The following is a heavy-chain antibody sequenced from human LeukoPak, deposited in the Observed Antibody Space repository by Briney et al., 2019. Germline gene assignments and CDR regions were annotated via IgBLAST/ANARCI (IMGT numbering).Heavy chain of an antibody. J-gene: IGHJ3*02. V-gene: IGHV4-59*01. D-gene: IGHD4-17*01. CDR2: IYYSGTT. CDR1: GGSISYYY. CDR3: ARDLVTVTKGFDI. Sequence: SETLSLTCTVSGGSISYYYWSWIRQSPGKGPEWIGYIYYSGTTNYNPSLKSRVTISVDTSKNQFSLQLRSVTAADTAVYYCARDLVTVTKGFDIWGQGTMVSVSS.